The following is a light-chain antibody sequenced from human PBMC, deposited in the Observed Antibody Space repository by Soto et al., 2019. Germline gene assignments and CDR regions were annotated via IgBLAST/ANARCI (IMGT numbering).Light chain of an antibody. CDR3: QQYGNSPWT. CDR1: QSVSSSY. J-gene: IGKJ1*01. Sequence: EILLSQSPGTLSLSPGERATLSCRAGQSVSSSYLAWYQHRPGQAPRLLIFGASSRATGIPDRFSGTGSGTDFTLTISRLEPEDFAVYYCQQYGNSPWTFGQGTKVDIK. V-gene: IGKV3-20*01. CDR2: GAS.